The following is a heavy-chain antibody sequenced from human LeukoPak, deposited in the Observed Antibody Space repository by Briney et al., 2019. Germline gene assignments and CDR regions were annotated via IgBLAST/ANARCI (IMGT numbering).Heavy chain of an antibody. CDR2: IRYDGSNK. CDR1: GFTFSSYG. J-gene: IGHJ4*02. V-gene: IGHV3-30*02. Sequence: GGSLGLSCAASGFTFSSYGMHWVRQAPGKGLEWVAFIRYDGSNKYYADSVKGRFTISRDNSKNTLYLQMNSLRAEDTAVYYCAKERDTAMSTIDYWGQGTLVTVSS. D-gene: IGHD5-18*01. CDR3: AKERDTAMSTIDY.